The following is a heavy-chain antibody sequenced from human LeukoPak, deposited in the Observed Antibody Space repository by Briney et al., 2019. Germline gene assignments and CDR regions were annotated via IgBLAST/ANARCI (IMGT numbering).Heavy chain of an antibody. Sequence: GGSLRLSCAASGFTFRSYGMNWVRQAPGQGLEWVSSISSSSSYIYYADSMKGRFTISRDNAKNSLYLQMNSLRAEDTAVYYCARALYGWELTNAFDIWGQGTMVTVSS. CDR3: ARALYGWELTNAFDI. D-gene: IGHD1-26*01. CDR2: ISSSSSYI. J-gene: IGHJ3*02. V-gene: IGHV3-21*01. CDR1: GFTFRSYG.